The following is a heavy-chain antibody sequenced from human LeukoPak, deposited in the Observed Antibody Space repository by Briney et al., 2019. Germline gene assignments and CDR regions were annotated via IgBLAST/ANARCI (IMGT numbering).Heavy chain of an antibody. V-gene: IGHV4-59*12. J-gene: IGHJ4*02. D-gene: IGHD5-24*01. CDR2: TYYSGNA. CDR1: GGSISSYY. Sequence: SETLSLTCTVSGGSISSYYWSWLRQPPGKGLEWIGYTYYSGNAYYNPSLKSRVTISVDKSKNQFSLKLSSVTAADTAVYYCARVDMSTITIDYWGQGTLVTVSS. CDR3: ARVDMSTITIDY.